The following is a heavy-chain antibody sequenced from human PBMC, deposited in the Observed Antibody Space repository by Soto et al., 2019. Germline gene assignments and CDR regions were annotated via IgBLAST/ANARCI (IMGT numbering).Heavy chain of an antibody. CDR2: ISAYNGNT. D-gene: IGHD5-12*01. CDR1: GYTFTSYG. V-gene: IGHV1-18*01. CDR3: ARAPRDVYNYVLP. Sequence: QVQLVQSGAEVKKPGASVKVACKASGYTFTSYGSSWVRQVPGQGPEWMGWISAYNGNTNYAQKFQGRVTMTTDTSTTTAYMELRSLRSDDTAVYYCARAPRDVYNYVLPWGQGTLVIVSS. J-gene: IGHJ4*02.